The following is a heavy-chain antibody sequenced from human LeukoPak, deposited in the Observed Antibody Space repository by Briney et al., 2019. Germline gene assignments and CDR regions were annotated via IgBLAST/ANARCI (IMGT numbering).Heavy chain of an antibody. CDR2: IYYTGST. D-gene: IGHD6-13*01. CDR1: GGSISSGGYY. V-gene: IGHV4-31*03. CDR3: ARSAGNGKFDY. J-gene: IGHJ4*02. Sequence: PSQTLSLTCTVSGGSISSGGYYWSWIRQHPGKGLEWIGYIYYTGSTYYNPSLKSRVTISVGTSRNHFSLNLSSVTAADTAVYYCARSAGNGKFDYWGQGTLVTVSS.